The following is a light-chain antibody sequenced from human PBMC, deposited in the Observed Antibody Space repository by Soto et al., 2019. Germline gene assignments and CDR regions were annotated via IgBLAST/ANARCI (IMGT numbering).Light chain of an antibody. CDR2: EVN. CDR3: CSYGFAGSDYLV. J-gene: IGLJ3*02. CDR1: SSDVGGNDY. Sequence: QSALTQPPSASGSPGQSVTISCTGASSDVGGNDYVSWYQHHPGKVPKLMIFEVNKRPSGVPHRFSGSKSGNTASLTVSGLQAEYEADYYCCSYGFAGSDYLVFGGGTKVTVL. V-gene: IGLV2-8*01.